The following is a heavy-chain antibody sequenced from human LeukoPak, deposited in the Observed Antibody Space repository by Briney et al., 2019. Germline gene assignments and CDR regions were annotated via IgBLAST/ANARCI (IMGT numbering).Heavy chain of an antibody. Sequence: GGSLRLSCAASGFTFSSYSMNWVRQAPGKGLEWVSDISVSGGSTYYADSVKGRFTISRDNSKNTLYLQMNSLTSEDTAVYYCAKVKTDILIPDSWGQGTLVTVSS. J-gene: IGHJ5*01. CDR1: GFTFSSYS. V-gene: IGHV3-23*01. CDR3: AKVKTDILIPDS. D-gene: IGHD2-21*02. CDR2: ISVSGGST.